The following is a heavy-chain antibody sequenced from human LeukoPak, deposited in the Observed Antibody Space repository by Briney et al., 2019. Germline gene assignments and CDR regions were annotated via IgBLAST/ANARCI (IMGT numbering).Heavy chain of an antibody. V-gene: IGHV3-13*01. CDR2: IGTAGDT. D-gene: IGHD4-23*01. CDR3: ARGGATVVTDAFDI. CDR1: GFTFSSYD. J-gene: IGHJ3*02. Sequence: GGSLRLSCAASGFTFSSYDMHWVRQATGKGLEWVSAIGTAGDTYYPGSVKGRFTISRENAKNSLYLQMNSLRAGDTAVYYCARGGATVVTDAFDIWGQGTMVTGSS.